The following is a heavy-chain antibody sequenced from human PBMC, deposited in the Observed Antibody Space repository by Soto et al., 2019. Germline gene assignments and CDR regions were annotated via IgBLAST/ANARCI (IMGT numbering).Heavy chain of an antibody. D-gene: IGHD4-4*01. J-gene: IGHJ6*02. Sequence: ASVKVSCKASGGTFSSYAISWVRQAPGQGLEWMAGISPIFGTANYAQKFQGRVTITADESTSTAYMELSSLRSEDTAVYYCARDSDYSNYAGNYYYGMDVWGQGTTVTLSS. CDR3: ARDSDYSNYAGNYYYGMDV. V-gene: IGHV1-69*13. CDR1: GGTFSSYA. CDR2: ISPIFGTA.